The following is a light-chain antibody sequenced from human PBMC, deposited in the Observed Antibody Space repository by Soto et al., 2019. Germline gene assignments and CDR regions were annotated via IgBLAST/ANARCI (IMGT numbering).Light chain of an antibody. CDR3: QQRNTWPIT. CDR1: QSVGNN. J-gene: IGKJ5*01. Sequence: EIVLTQSPATLSLSPGERATLSCRASQSVGNNLAWHQQKPGQAPRLIIYGASTRATGIPARFSGSGSGTDFTLTISSLEPEDFAIYYCQQRNTWPITFGQGTRLEIK. CDR2: GAS. V-gene: IGKV3-11*01.